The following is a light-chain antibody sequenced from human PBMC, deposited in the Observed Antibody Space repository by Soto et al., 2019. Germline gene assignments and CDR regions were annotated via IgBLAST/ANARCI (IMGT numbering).Light chain of an antibody. J-gene: IGLJ1*01. CDR1: SSDVGGYNY. CDR3: SSYTAYTTYV. V-gene: IGLV2-14*01. CDR2: EVS. Sequence: QSALTQPASVSGSPGQSITISCTGTSSDVGGYNYVSWYQQHPGKAPKLMIYEVSDRPSGVSNRFSGSKSGNMASLTISGLQAEDEADYYCSSYTAYTTYVFGTGTKLTVL.